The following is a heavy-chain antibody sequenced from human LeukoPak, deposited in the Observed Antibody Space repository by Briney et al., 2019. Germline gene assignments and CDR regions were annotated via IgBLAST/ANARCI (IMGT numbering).Heavy chain of an antibody. J-gene: IGHJ5*02. CDR1: GYTFTSYG. Sequence: ASVKVSCKASGYTFTSYGISWVRQAPGQGLERMGWISAYNGNTNYAQKFQGRVTMTRDTSISTAYMELSSLRSEDTAVYYCARMSYYDSSGDNWFDPWGQGTLVTVSS. CDR2: ISAYNGNT. CDR3: ARMSYYDSSGDNWFDP. D-gene: IGHD3-22*01. V-gene: IGHV1-18*01.